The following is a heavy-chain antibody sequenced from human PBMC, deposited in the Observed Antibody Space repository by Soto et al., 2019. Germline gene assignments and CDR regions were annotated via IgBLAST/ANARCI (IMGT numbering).Heavy chain of an antibody. V-gene: IGHV4-59*08. CDR3: ARHRFRYDLAVSTFDL. D-gene: IGHD5-12*01. CDR1: GGSISSYF. J-gene: IGHJ3*01. CDR2: IYYSGSI. Sequence: QVQLQESGPGLAKPSETLSLTCTVSGGSISSYFWSWIRQPPGKGLEWIGYIYYSGSIYNNPSLKGRFTISVDTSQNHFSQKLPSVTAADTAVYYGARHRFRYDLAVSTFDLWGQGTMLIVSS.